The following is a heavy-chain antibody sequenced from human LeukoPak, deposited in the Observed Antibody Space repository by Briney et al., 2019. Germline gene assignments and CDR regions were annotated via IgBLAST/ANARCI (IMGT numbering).Heavy chain of an antibody. J-gene: IGHJ4*02. CDR2: ISGSGGST. D-gene: IGHD3-9*01. CDR3: AKATPYDILTGRRRYYFDY. Sequence: GGSLRLSCAASGFTFSSDAMSWVRQAPGKGLEWVSAISGSGGSTYYADSVKGRFTISRDNSKNTLYLQMNSLRAEDTAVYYCAKATPYDILTGRRRYYFDYWGQGTLVTVSS. CDR1: GFTFSSDA. V-gene: IGHV3-23*01.